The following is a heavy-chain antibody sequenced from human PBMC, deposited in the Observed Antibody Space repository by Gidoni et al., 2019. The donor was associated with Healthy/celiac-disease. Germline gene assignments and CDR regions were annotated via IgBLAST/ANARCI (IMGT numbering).Heavy chain of an antibody. CDR2: INPRGGST. D-gene: IGHD3-16*01. V-gene: IGHV1-46*01. CDR3: ARGGGVITRIMDY. J-gene: IGHJ4*02. Sequence: QVQLVQSGAEVKKPGASVKVSCKASGYSFTRYYMHWVRQALGQGLEWMGIINPRGGSTNYAQKFQGRVTRTRDTSTSIVYMELSSLRPEDTAVYFCARGGGVITRIMDYWGQGTLVTVSS. CDR1: GYSFTRYY.